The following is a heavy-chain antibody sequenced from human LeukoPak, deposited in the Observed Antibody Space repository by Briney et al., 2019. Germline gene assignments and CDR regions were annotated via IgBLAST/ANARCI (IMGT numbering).Heavy chain of an antibody. CDR3: ARGFCSGGTCYSGVY. Sequence: GGSLRLSCAASGFTFSNYGMQWVRQAPGKGLEWVAVISHDGSTKFYADSVKGRFSISRDNSKNSLYLQMNSLKTEDTALYYCARGFCSGGTCYSGVYWGQGTLVTVSS. CDR1: GFTFSNYG. CDR2: ISHDGSTK. V-gene: IGHV3-30*03. D-gene: IGHD2-15*01. J-gene: IGHJ4*02.